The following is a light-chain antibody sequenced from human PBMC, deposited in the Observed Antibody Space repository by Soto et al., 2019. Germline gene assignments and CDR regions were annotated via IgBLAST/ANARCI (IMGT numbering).Light chain of an antibody. CDR1: QSVSYY. V-gene: IGKV3D-15*01. Sequence: EIVMTHSPGTLSFSPGERSTLSCRASQSVSYYLAWYQQKPGQAPRLLIYDASSRATGVPDRFSGSGSGTDFTLTISSLQSEDFAVYYCQPYNNWPLTFGGGTKVDIK. CDR2: DAS. J-gene: IGKJ4*01. CDR3: QPYNNWPLT.